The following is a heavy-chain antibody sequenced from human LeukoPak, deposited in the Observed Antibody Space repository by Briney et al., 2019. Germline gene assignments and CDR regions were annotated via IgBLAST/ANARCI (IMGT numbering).Heavy chain of an antibody. D-gene: IGHD3-22*01. Sequence: PGGSLRLSCAASGFTFSSYAMSWVRQAPGKGLEWVSAISGSGGSTYYADSVRGRFTISRDNSKNTLYLQMNSLRAEDTAVYYCAKANYYDSCGYYLMGAGFDYWGQGTLVTVSS. CDR3: AKANYYDSCGYYLMGAGFDY. V-gene: IGHV3-23*01. CDR1: GFTFSSYA. CDR2: ISGSGGST. J-gene: IGHJ4*02.